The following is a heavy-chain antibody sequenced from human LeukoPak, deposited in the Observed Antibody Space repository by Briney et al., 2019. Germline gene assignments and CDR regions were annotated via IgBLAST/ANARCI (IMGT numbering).Heavy chain of an antibody. CDR3: ARDPPAVKSGTYG. J-gene: IGHJ4*02. D-gene: IGHD4-11*01. Sequence: PGGSLRLSCAASGVTVGNNYMIWVRQAPGKGLEWVSRIYSGGATYHADSVKGRFTISRDSSKNTLFLQMNSLRAEDTAVYYCARDPPAVKSGTYGWGQGTLVTVSS. CDR1: GVTVGNNY. CDR2: IYSGGAT. V-gene: IGHV3-66*01.